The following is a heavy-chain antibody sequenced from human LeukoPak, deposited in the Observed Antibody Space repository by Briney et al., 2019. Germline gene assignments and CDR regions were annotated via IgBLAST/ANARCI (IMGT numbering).Heavy chain of an antibody. Sequence: GGSLRLSCAASGFTFSIYSMTWVRQAPGKGLEWVANIKQDGSEKYYVDSVKGRFTISRDNAKNSLYLQMNSLRAEDTAVYYCARDGNNHYYYMDVWGKGTTVTVSS. CDR3: ARDGNNHYYYMDV. CDR2: IKQDGSEK. D-gene: IGHD1/OR15-1a*01. CDR1: GFTFSIYS. J-gene: IGHJ6*03. V-gene: IGHV3-7*01.